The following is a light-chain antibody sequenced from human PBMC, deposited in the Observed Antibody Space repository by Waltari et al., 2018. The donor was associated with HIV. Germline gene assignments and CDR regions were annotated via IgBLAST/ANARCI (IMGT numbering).Light chain of an antibody. CDR2: DVT. CDR1: NSYVGGYNY. Sequence: QSALAQPASVSGSPGQSITISCTATNSYVGGYNYVSWFQRHPGKAPKLIIYDVTNRPSGVSSRFSGSKFGNTASLTISDLRTEDEADYFCSSYASRTAPYVFGTGTQVTVL. V-gene: IGLV2-14*03. J-gene: IGLJ1*01. CDR3: SSYASRTAPYV.